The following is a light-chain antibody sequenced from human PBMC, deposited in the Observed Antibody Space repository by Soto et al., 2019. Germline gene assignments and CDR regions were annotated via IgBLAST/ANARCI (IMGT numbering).Light chain of an antibody. CDR1: SSNIGSNY. CDR2: SNN. J-gene: IGLJ2*01. Sequence: QSVLTQPPSASGTPGQRVTISCSGSSSNIGSNYVYWYQQLPGAAPKLLISSNNQRPSGVPDRFSASKSGTSASLAISGLQSEDEADYYCTAWDDSLNGHVVFGGGTKVTVL. V-gene: IGLV1-44*01. CDR3: TAWDDSLNGHVV.